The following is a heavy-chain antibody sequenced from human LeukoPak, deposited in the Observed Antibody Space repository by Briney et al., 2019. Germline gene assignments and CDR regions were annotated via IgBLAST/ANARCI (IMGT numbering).Heavy chain of an antibody. CDR3: ARDVEARSPGGYYYYHMDV. J-gene: IGHJ6*03. CDR2: IYTSGST. CDR1: GGSIRSYY. Sequence: SETLSLTCTVSGGSIRSYYWSWSRQPAGRGLEWIGRIYTSGSTNYNPSVKSRVTMSVDTSKNQFSLKRSSVTAADTAVYYCARDVEARSPGGYYYYHMDVWGKGTPVTVSS. V-gene: IGHV4-4*07. D-gene: IGHD2-15*01.